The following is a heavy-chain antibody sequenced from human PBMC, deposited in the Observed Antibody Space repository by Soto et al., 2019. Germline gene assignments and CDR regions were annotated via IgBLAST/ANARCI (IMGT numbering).Heavy chain of an antibody. CDR3: AREGGKCTNSVCYRDFDY. V-gene: IGHV1-69*13. Sequence: SVKVSCKASGGTFSSYAISWVRQAPGQGLEWMGGIIPIFGTANYAQKFQGRVTITADESTSTAFMELSSLRSEDTAVYYCAREGGKCTNSVCYRDFDYWGKGTLVTVSS. J-gene: IGHJ4*02. D-gene: IGHD2-8*01. CDR2: IIPIFGTA. CDR1: GGTFSSYA.